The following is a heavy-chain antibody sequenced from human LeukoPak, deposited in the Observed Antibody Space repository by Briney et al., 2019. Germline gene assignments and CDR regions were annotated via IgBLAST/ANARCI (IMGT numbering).Heavy chain of an antibody. CDR2: MNPNSGNT. CDR1: GYTFTSYD. Sequence: VASAKVSCKASGYTFTSYDINWVRQATGQGLEWMGWMNPNSGNTGYAQKFQGRVTMTRNTSISTAYMELSSLRSEDTAVYYCARGPPNTYYYDSSGAEFDYWGQGTLVTVSS. V-gene: IGHV1-8*01. J-gene: IGHJ4*02. D-gene: IGHD3-22*01. CDR3: ARGPPNTYYYDSSGAEFDY.